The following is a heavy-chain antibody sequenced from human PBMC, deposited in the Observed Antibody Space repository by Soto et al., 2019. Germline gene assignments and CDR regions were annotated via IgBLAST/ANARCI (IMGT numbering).Heavy chain of an antibody. CDR2: INGGSGST. J-gene: IGHJ5*01. Sequence: GASVKVSCKASGYTFANYAMQWVRQAPGQRLEWMGWINGGSGSTRYSQNFQGRLTITRDSSANTVYMELSSLRSGDTAIYYCARSPPPLGRFYSWGQGTLVTVSS. CDR3: ARSPPPLGRFYS. CDR1: GYTFANYA. V-gene: IGHV1-3*01.